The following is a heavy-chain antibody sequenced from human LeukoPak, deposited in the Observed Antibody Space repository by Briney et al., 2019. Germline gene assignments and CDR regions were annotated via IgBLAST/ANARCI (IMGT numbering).Heavy chain of an antibody. CDR3: ARVEGCGGDCFSTFDY. Sequence: SETLSLTCTVSGGSISSSSYYWGWIRQPPGKGLEWIGSIYYSGSTYYNPSLKSRVTISVDTSKNQFSLKLSSVTAADTAVYYCARVEGCGGDCFSTFDYWGQGTLVTVSS. CDR2: IYYSGST. D-gene: IGHD2-21*02. V-gene: IGHV4-39*07. J-gene: IGHJ4*02. CDR1: GGSISSSSYY.